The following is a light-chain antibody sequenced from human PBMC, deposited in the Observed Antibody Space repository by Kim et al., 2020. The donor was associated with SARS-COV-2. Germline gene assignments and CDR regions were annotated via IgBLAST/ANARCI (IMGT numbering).Light chain of an antibody. V-gene: IGKV1-39*01. J-gene: IGKJ2*01. CDR3: QQSSSAPYT. Sequence: SAAVGDRDTITCRASQSISRNLNWYQQKPGKAPNLLIFGASSLQTRVPSRFSGSGSGTDFTLTISSLQPEDFATYYCQQSSSAPYTFGPGTKLEI. CDR1: QSISRN. CDR2: GAS.